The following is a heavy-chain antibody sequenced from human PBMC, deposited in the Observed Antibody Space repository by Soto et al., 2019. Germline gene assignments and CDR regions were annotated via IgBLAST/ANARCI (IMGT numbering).Heavy chain of an antibody. V-gene: IGHV3-9*01. CDR3: AKDISLGELSAPDH. J-gene: IGHJ4*02. CDR1: GFTFGDFA. Sequence: PRLSCVASGFTFGDFAMHWVRQAPGKGLEWVSGMSWNRGSIVYADSVKGRFTISRDNAKNSLYLQMNSLRPEDTALYYCAKDISLGELSAPDHWGQGTLVTVSS. CDR2: MSWNRGSI. D-gene: IGHD3-16*02.